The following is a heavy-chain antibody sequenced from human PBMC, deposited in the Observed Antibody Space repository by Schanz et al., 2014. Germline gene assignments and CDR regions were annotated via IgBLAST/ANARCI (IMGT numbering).Heavy chain of an antibody. CDR3: SMTFFLTTGPYNTPNYFHGLDV. V-gene: IGHV4-59*01. Sequence: QVQLQESGPGLVKPSETLSLTCTVSGGSISSFYWSWIRQPPGKGLEWIANIYYSGSTNYNPSLHSRVTIATPPCKHQVSLKMSPATAADTAVHYRSMTFFLTTGPYNTPNYFHGLDVLAQGTRVTFSS. CDR2: IYYSGST. J-gene: IGHJ6*02. CDR1: GGSISSFY. D-gene: IGHD3-3*01.